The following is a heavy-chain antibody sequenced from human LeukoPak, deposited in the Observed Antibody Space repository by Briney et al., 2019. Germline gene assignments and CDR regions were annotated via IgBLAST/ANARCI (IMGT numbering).Heavy chain of an antibody. CDR1: GFSLSTSGMR. CDR2: IDWDDDK. Sequence: SGPALVKPTQTLTLTCTFSGFSLSTSGMRVSWIRQPPGKALEWLARIDWDDDKFYSTSLKTRLTISKDTSKNQVVLTMTNMDPVDTATYYCARTLDGSYGSGAYFDYWGQGTLVTVSS. CDR3: ARTLDGSYGSGAYFDY. V-gene: IGHV2-70*04. D-gene: IGHD1-26*01. J-gene: IGHJ4*02.